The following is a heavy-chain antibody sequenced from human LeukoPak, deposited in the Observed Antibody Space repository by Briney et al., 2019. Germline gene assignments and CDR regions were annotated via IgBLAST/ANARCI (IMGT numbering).Heavy chain of an antibody. CDR3: ARATADILTGYFSYDY. D-gene: IGHD3-9*01. Sequence: PSETLSLTCTVSGGSISNYYWSWIRQPPGKGLEWIGYIYYSGSTNYNPSLKSRVTISVDTSKNQFSLKLSSVTAADTAVYYCARATADILTGYFSYDYWGQGTLVTVSS. CDR2: IYYSGST. V-gene: IGHV4-59*01. CDR1: GGSISNYY. J-gene: IGHJ4*02.